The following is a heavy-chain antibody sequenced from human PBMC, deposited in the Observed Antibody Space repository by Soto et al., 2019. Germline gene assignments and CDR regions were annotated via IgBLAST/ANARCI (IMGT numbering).Heavy chain of an antibody. J-gene: IGHJ5*02. Sequence: QVQLVQSGAEVKKPGASVKVSCKASGYTFTGYYMHWVRQAPGQGLEWMGWINPNSGGTNYAQKFQGWVTMTRDTCISTAYMELSRLRSDDTAVYYCARGYRLGYCSGGSCSPRFDPWGQGTLVTVSS. CDR3: ARGYRLGYCSGGSCSPRFDP. CDR1: GYTFTGYY. D-gene: IGHD2-15*01. V-gene: IGHV1-2*04. CDR2: INPNSGGT.